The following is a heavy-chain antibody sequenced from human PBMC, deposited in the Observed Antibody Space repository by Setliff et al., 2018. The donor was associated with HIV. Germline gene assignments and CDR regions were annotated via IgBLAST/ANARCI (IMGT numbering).Heavy chain of an antibody. J-gene: IGHJ5*02. CDR3: ARLFIPNYFDP. V-gene: IGHV4-30-4*01. CDR1: GGSITSGGYN. Sequence: PSETLSLTCTVSGGSITSGGYNWIWIRQHPERGLEWIGYVDFGFRRYYNPSLKSRVTISIDTSTNQFSLKLSSVTAADTAVYYCARLFIPNYFDPWGQGTLVTVSS. D-gene: IGHD2-21*01. CDR2: VDFGFRR.